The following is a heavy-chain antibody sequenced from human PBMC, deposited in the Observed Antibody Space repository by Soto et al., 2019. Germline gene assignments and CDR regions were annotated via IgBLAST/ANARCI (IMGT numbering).Heavy chain of an antibody. V-gene: IGHV1-69*01. J-gene: IGHJ6*02. CDR3: ARETIHALKWTRTDAGMDV. CDR2: IIPIFGAA. CDR1: GGTFSNYG. D-gene: IGHD1-1*01. Sequence: QVQLVQSGAEVKKPDSSVIVSCKASGGTFSNYGISWVRQAPGQGLEWMGGIIPIFGAANYAQKFEGRVTITAHEATSTAYMELSRLRSGDTAVYYCARETIHALKWTRTDAGMDVWGQGTTVTVSS.